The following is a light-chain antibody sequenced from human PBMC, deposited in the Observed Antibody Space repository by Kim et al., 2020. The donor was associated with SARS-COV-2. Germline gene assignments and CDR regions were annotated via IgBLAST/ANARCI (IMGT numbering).Light chain of an antibody. J-gene: IGLJ1*01. Sequence: SVSPGQTVSITCSGDKLGDKYACWYQQKPGQSPVLVIYQDSKRPSGIPERFSGSNSGNTATLTISGTQAMDEADYYCQAWDRSTGVFGTGTKVTVL. CDR2: QDS. V-gene: IGLV3-1*01. CDR3: QAWDRSTGV. CDR1: KLGDKY.